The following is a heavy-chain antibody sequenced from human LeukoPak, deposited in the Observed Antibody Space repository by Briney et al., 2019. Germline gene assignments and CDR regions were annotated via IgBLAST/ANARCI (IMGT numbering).Heavy chain of an antibody. Sequence: GESLKISCKGSGYSFTSYWIGWVRQMPGKGLEWMGTIYPGDSGTRYSPSFQGQVTISADKSISTAYLQWSSLKASDTAMYYCARWDSVAAGPVKYYYYYGMDVWGQGTTVTVSS. CDR2: IYPGDSGT. J-gene: IGHJ6*02. D-gene: IGHD6-13*01. CDR1: GYSFTSYW. CDR3: ARWDSVAAGPVKYYYYYGMDV. V-gene: IGHV5-51*01.